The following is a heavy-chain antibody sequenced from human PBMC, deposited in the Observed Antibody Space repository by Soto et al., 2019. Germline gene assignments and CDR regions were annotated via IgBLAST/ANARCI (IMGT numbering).Heavy chain of an antibody. CDR3: ARGITMTVAVQGGVPDKYYVDS. CDR1: GGSFSGYY. CDR2: VNHSGNT. Sequence: SETLSLTCAVYGGSFSGYYWSWIRQPPGKGLAWIGEVNHSGNTNENPSLKSRVTISVDTSKNQFSLKLRSVTAADTAVYYCARGITMTVAVQGGVPDKYYVDSWGQGGLVTVSS. D-gene: IGHD3-22*01. V-gene: IGHV4-34*01. J-gene: IGHJ4*02.